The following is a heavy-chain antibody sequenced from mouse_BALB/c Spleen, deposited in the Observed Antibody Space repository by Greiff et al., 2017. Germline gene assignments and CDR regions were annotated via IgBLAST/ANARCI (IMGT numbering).Heavy chain of an antibody. Sequence: EVQGVESGPGLVKPSQSLSLTCTVTGYSITSDYAWNWIRQFPGNKLEWMGYISYSGSTSYNPSLKSRISITRDTSKNQFFLQLNSVTTEDTATYYCARQAYYRSSWLAYWGQGTLVTVSA. J-gene: IGHJ3*01. CDR3: ARQAYYRSSWLAY. CDR1: GYSITSDYA. D-gene: IGHD2-14*01. V-gene: IGHV3-2*02. CDR2: ISYSGST.